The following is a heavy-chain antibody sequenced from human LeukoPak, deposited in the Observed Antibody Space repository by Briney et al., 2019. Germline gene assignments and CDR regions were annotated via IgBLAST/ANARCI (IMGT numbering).Heavy chain of an antibody. V-gene: IGHV3-30*18. CDR2: ISYDGNNK. CDR1: GFTFSSYA. CDR3: AKSGLTNYYFFDY. Sequence: GGSLRLSCVTSGFTFSSYAMNWVRQAPGKGLEWVAVISYDGNNKYCSDSVKGRFTISRDTSKNTLYLQMNSLGAEDTAVYYCAKSGLTNYYFFDYWGQGTLVTVSS. D-gene: IGHD4/OR15-4a*01. J-gene: IGHJ4*02.